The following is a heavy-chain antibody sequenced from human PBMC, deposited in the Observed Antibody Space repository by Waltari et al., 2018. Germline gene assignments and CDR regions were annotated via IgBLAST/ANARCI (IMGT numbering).Heavy chain of an antibody. CDR2: IGASGTPI. CDR1: GFTFSSFE. D-gene: IGHD2-21*01. J-gene: IGHJ4*02. CDR3: VREGRIIHFYFDS. V-gene: IGHV3-48*03. Sequence: VQLVESGGALVQPGGSLRLSCEVSGFTFSSFEFNWVRQAPGKGLEWVSYIGASGTPIYYADSVKGRFTISRDNAKNSLYLEMNSLRVEDTALYYCVREGRIIHFYFDSWGQGTLVTVSS.